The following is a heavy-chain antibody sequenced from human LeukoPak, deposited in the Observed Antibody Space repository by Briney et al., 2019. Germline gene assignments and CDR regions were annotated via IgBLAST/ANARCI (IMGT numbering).Heavy chain of an antibody. Sequence: GRSLRLSCAASGFTFDDYAMHWVRQAPGKGLEWVSGISWNSGSIGYADSVKGRFTISRDNAKNSLYLQMNSLRAEDTAIYYCASSSWYALDYWGQGTLVTVSS. CDR2: ISWNSGSI. CDR1: GFTFDDYA. CDR3: ASSSWYALDY. D-gene: IGHD6-13*01. V-gene: IGHV3-9*01. J-gene: IGHJ4*02.